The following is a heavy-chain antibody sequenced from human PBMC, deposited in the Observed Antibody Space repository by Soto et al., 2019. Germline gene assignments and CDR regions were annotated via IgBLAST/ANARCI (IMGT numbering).Heavy chain of an antibody. V-gene: IGHV4-59*01. J-gene: IGHJ6*02. D-gene: IGHD6-6*01. CDR3: ARDPLVYGMDV. CDR2: IYYSGGT. Sequence: SETLSLTCTVSGGSISSYYWSWIRQPPGKGLEWIGYIYYSGGTNYNPSLKSRVTISVDTSKNQFSLKLSSVTAADTAVYYCARDPLVYGMDVWGQGTTVTVSS. CDR1: GGSISSYY.